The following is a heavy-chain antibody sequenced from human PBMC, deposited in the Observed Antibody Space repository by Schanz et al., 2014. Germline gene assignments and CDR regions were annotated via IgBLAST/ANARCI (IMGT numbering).Heavy chain of an antibody. V-gene: IGHV3-33*01. J-gene: IGHJ4*02. CDR1: GFTFSSYG. D-gene: IGHD1-26*01. Sequence: QVQLVESGGGVVQPGRSLRLSCAASGFTFSSYGMHWVRQAPGKGLEWVAVIWYDGSNKYYADSVKGRFTISRDNFKGALYLQMSSLRAEDTAVYYCARDHTTESYYSAGPPIDYWGQGTLLTVSS. CDR3: ARDHTTESYYSAGPPIDY. CDR2: IWYDGSNK.